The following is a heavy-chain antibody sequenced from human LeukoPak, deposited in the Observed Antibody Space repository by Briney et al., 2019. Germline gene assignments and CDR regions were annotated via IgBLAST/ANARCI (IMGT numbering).Heavy chain of an antibody. CDR1: GFTFSSYA. Sequence: PGGSLRLSCAASGFTFSSYAISWVRQAPGKGLEWVSAISGSGGSTYYADSVKGRFTISRDNSKNTLYLQMNSLRAEDTAVYYCAKGGSKGPLRGSSWKIVWYFDLWGRGTLVTVSS. V-gene: IGHV3-23*01. CDR3: AKGGSKGPLRGSSWKIVWYFDL. J-gene: IGHJ2*01. D-gene: IGHD6-13*01. CDR2: ISGSGGST.